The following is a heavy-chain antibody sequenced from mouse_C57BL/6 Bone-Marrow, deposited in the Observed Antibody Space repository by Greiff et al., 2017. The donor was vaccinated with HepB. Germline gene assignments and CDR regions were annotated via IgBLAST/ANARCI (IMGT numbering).Heavy chain of an antibody. Sequence: EVQGVESGGDLVKPGGSLKLSCAASGFTFSSYGMSWVRQTPDKRLEWVATISSGGSYTYYPDSVKGRFTISRDNAKNTLYLQMSSLKSEDTAMYYCANYDEAWFAYWGKGTLVTVAA. CDR2: ISSGGSYT. CDR1: GFTFSSYG. D-gene: IGHD2-4*01. CDR3: ANYDEAWFAY. J-gene: IGHJ3*01. V-gene: IGHV5-6*01.